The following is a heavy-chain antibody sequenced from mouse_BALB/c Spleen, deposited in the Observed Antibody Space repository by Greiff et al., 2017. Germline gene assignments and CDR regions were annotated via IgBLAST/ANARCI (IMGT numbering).Heavy chain of an antibody. CDR2: IDPYYGGT. CDR3: ARGDGNVYYYAMDY. D-gene: IGHD2-1*01. V-gene: IGHV1-39*01. CDR1: GYSFTGYN. J-gene: IGHJ4*01. Sequence: VQLQQSGPELEKPGASVKISCKASGYSFTGYNMNWVKQSNGKSLEWIGDIDPYYGGTSYNQKFKGKATLTVDKSSSIAYMQLKSLTSEDTAVYFCARGDGNVYYYAMDYWGQGTSVTVSS.